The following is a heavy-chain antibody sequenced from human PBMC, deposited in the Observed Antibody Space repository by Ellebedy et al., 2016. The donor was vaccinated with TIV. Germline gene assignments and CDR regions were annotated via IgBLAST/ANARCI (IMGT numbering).Heavy chain of an antibody. D-gene: IGHD3-10*01. CDR1: GGSISRSSYY. V-gene: IGHV4-39*01. Sequence: MPSETLSLTCTVSGGSISRSSYYWGWVRQPPGKGLEWIASIYSSGSTYYNPSLKSRLTISVDTSKNQFSLKLTSVTAADTAVHYCASEPPYFYRASGIYLQDFWGQGTLVTVSS. J-gene: IGHJ4*02. CDR3: ASEPPYFYRASGIYLQDF. CDR2: IYSSGST.